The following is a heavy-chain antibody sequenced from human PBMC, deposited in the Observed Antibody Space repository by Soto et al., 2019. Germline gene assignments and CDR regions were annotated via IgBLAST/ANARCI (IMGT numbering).Heavy chain of an antibody. Sequence: EGQLVESGGGVVQLGASVRLCCEAAGFIVSNIYMTWVRQAPGKGLEWVSSIYVGDATYYADSVKGSFSSSTDNSQNTSYLKMHSLRFEEMAVYFCARGGGSSPAYAHSHFDLRGRGSLVTVSS. CDR2: IYVGDAT. CDR3: ARGGGSSPAYAHSHFDL. J-gene: IGHJ2*01. CDR1: GFIVSNIY. V-gene: IGHV3-66*01. D-gene: IGHD2-15*01.